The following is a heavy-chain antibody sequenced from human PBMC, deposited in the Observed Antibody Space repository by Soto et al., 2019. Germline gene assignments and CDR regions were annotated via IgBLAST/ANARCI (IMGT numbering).Heavy chain of an antibody. D-gene: IGHD1-26*01. J-gene: IGHJ2*01. CDR2: IIPIFRTA. V-gene: IGHV1-69*01. Sequence: QVQMEQSGAEVKKPGSSVKVSCKASGVTFSSHAISWVRQAPGQGLEWMGGIIPIFRTANYAQKFHGRVTITADESTSTAYMELTSLTSEDTAVYSCATEPLNGGYYPWYFDLWGRGTLITVSS. CDR1: GVTFSSHA. CDR3: ATEPLNGGYYPWYFDL.